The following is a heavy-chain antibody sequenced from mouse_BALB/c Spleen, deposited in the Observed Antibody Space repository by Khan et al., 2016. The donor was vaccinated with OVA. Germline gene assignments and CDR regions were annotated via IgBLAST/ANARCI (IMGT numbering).Heavy chain of an antibody. Sequence: DVMLVESGGGLVQPGGPRKLSCAASGFTFSDYGMSWVRQAPGKGPEWVAFISNLAYSIYYADTVTGRFTISRENAKNTLYLEMSTLRSEDTAMYYCARSWAMDYWGQGTSVTVSS. J-gene: IGHJ4*01. CDR2: ISNLAYSI. V-gene: IGHV5-15*02. CDR3: ARSWAMDY. CDR1: GFTFSDYG.